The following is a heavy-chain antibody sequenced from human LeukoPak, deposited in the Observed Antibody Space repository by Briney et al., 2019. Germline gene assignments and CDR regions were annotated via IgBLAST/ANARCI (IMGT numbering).Heavy chain of an antibody. CDR3: ARDGYCSSTSCYSFGDAFDI. J-gene: IGHJ3*02. D-gene: IGHD2-2*02. Sequence: SETLSLTCTVSGGSISSSSYYWGWIRQPPGKGLEWIGSIYYRGSTYYNPSLKSRVTISVDTSKNQFSLKLSSVTAADTAVYYCARDGYCSSTSCYSFGDAFDIWGQGTMVTVSS. V-gene: IGHV4-39*07. CDR2: IYYRGST. CDR1: GGSISSSSYY.